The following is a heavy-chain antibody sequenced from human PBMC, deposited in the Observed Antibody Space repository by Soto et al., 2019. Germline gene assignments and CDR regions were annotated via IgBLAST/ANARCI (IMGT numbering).Heavy chain of an antibody. Sequence: GGSLRLSCAASGFIFTSNSMNWVRQVPGKGLQWLSSISSSGTFKSYGDSVKGRFTISRDNAKNSLFLQMNNLRGEDTGLYYCARDPPHGGTSSCDAESWGQRTPVTVSS. J-gene: IGHJ4*02. CDR3: ARDPPHGGTSSCDAES. V-gene: IGHV3-21*01. CDR2: ISSSGTFK. CDR1: GFIFTSNS. D-gene: IGHD2-15*01.